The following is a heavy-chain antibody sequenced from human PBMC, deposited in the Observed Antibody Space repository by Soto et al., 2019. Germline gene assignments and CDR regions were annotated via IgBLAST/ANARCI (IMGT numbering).Heavy chain of an antibody. CDR1: GDTVSSNRAA. Sequence: QVQLQQSGPGLVETSQTLSLTWAISGDTVSSNRAAWRWFRQSPSSGLAWLGGSYFRFKWYHDSTPCLRGRLTRNVDTSTTLLSRQLNSMAPEDAAVSYCSREPLTPGRITGSWGFDFWGQGTLVTVSS. CDR3: SREPLTPGRITGSWGFDF. V-gene: IGHV6-1*01. D-gene: IGHD1-20*01. CDR2: SYFRFKWYH. J-gene: IGHJ4*02.